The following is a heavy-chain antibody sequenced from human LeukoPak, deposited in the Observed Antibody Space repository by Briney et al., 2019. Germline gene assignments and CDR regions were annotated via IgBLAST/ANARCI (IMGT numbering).Heavy chain of an antibody. CDR1: GFTFSSSG. D-gene: IGHD6-19*01. J-gene: IGHJ4*02. V-gene: IGHV3-48*04. CDR3: ASGYSSGPVY. Sequence: PGGSLRLSCAASGFTFSSSGMNWVCQAPGKGLEWVSYISSSSTTIYYADSGKGRFTISRDNAKNSLYLQMNSLRGEDTAVYYCASGYSSGPVYWGQGNLVTVSS. CDR2: ISSSSTTI.